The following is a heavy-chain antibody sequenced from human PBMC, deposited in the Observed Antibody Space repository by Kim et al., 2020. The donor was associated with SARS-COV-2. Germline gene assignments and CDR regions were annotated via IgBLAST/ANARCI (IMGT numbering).Heavy chain of an antibody. V-gene: IGHV4-30-2*05. CDR3: ARGVVRYGMDV. J-gene: IGHJ6*02. D-gene: IGHD2-2*01. Sequence: TYYNPSLKSQVTISVDTSKNQFSLKLSSVTAADTAVYYCARGVVRYGMDVWGQGTTVTVSS. CDR2: T.